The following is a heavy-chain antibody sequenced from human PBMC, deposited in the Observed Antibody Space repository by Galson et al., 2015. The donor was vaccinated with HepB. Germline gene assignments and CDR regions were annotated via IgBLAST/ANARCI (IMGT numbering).Heavy chain of an antibody. J-gene: IGHJ3*01. CDR1: GFTFSSYA. CDR3: AREVGYYTDAFDF. Sequence: SLRLSCAASGFTFSSYAMSWVRQAPGKGLEWVSALRNNGANTFYADSVKGRFTISRDNSKNTLYLQMNSLRAEDTALYYCAREVGYYTDAFDFWGQGTMVTVSS. V-gene: IGHV3-23*01. CDR2: LRNNGANT. D-gene: IGHD2-2*02.